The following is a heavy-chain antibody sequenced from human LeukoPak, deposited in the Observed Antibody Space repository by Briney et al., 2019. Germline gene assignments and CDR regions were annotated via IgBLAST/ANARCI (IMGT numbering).Heavy chain of an antibody. V-gene: IGHV4-59*08. J-gene: IGHJ4*02. D-gene: IGHD6-19*01. Sequence: PSETLSLTCTVSGGSISSYYWIWIRQPPGKGLEWIGYIYYSGSTNYNPSLKSRVTVSVDTSKNQFSLKLSSVTAADTAVYYCARHSGIAVAGADFDYWGQGTLVTVSS. CDR3: ARHSGIAVAGADFDY. CDR1: GGSISSYY. CDR2: IYYSGST.